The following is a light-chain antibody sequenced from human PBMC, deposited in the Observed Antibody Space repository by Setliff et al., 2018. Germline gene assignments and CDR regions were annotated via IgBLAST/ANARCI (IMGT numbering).Light chain of an antibody. V-gene: IGLV1-40*01. Sequence: QSALTQPPSVSGAPGQRVTISCTGSSSNLGAGFSVHWYQVLPGSAPKLLIYSSNFRPSGVPDRLSGSQSGTSASLAITGLQSEDEAEYYCQSYGGVNGDVFGTGTKVTVL. CDR1: SSNLGAGFS. CDR2: SSN. CDR3: QSYGGVNGDV. J-gene: IGLJ1*01.